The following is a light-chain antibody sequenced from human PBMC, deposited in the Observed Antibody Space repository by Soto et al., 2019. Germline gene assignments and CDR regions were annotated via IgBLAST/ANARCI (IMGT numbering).Light chain of an antibody. Sequence: QSVLTQPASVSGSPGQSITISCSGTSSDIGSYDHVAWYQQFPGKSPKLIIYAVSDRPSGVSDRFSGSKSGISASLTISGLQTEDEADYYCCLFAGSYTSYVFGTGTKVTVL. CDR2: AVS. J-gene: IGLJ1*01. V-gene: IGLV2-14*03. CDR3: CLFAGSYTSYV. CDR1: SSDIGSYDH.